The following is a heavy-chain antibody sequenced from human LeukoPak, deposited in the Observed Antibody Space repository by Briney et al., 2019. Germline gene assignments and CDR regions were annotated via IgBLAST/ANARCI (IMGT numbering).Heavy chain of an antibody. Sequence: PSETLSLTCTVSGGSISSYYWNWIRQPPGKGLEWIGYIYYSGSTKYNPSLKSRVTTSVDTSKNQFSLNLTSVTAADTAVYYCARDGGFGELVTGGQGTLVIVSS. CDR3: ARDGGFGELVT. CDR2: IYYSGST. D-gene: IGHD3-10*01. CDR1: GGSISSYY. J-gene: IGHJ4*02. V-gene: IGHV4-59*01.